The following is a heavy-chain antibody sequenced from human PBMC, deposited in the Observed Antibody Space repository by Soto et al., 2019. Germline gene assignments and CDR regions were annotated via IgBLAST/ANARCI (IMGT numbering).Heavy chain of an antibody. Sequence: RGESLKISCSTPGYEFISYWIAWVRQRPGEGLEWMGIIYAGDSETTYSPSFEGQVTISVDRSTATAYLQWSSLEASDSAIYYCARATAYNWFDPWGPGTPVTVSS. CDR1: GYEFISYW. CDR2: IYAGDSET. V-gene: IGHV5-51*01. CDR3: ARATAYNWFDP. J-gene: IGHJ5*02.